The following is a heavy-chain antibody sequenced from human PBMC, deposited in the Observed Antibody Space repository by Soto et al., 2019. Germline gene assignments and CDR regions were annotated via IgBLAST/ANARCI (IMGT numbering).Heavy chain of an antibody. CDR2: FDPEDGET. CDR3: ATDRGPNYDYVWGSYRLSAFDI. J-gene: IGHJ3*02. D-gene: IGHD3-16*02. V-gene: IGHV1-24*01. CDR1: GYTLTELS. Sequence: ASVKVSCKVSGYTLTELSMHWVRQAPGKGLEWMGGFDPEDGETIYAQKFQGRVTMTEDTSTDTAYMELSSLRSGDTAVYYCATDRGPNYDYVWGSYRLSAFDIWGQGTMVT.